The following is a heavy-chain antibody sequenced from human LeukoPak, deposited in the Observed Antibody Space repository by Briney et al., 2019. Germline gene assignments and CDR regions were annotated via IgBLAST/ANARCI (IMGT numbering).Heavy chain of an antibody. CDR1: GFTLSHPW. CDR3: TTSVVKNDFDY. D-gene: IGHD4-23*01. V-gene: IGHV3-15*01. CDR2: IKSTTDGGTT. Sequence: PGGSLRLSCAASGFTLSHPWMSWVRQAPGKGLEWVGRIKSTTDGGTTDYAAPVKDRFTISRDDSKNTLYLQMNSLKTEDTAVYYCTTSVVKNDFDYWGQGTLVTVSS. J-gene: IGHJ4*02.